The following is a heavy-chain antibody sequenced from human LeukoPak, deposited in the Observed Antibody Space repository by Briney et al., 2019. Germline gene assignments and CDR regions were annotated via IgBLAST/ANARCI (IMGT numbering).Heavy chain of an antibody. Sequence: GLSVSLSCAASGLSFRSYGFHWVRQAPARGLEGVAFIRYDGSNKCYADSVKGRFTISRDNSKNTLYLQMNSLRAEDTAVYYCARVMDDEFPDGDAFDIWGKGTMVTVSS. V-gene: IGHV3-30*02. J-gene: IGHJ3*02. CDR2: IRYDGSNK. CDR1: GLSFRSYG. D-gene: IGHD2-2*03. CDR3: ARVMDDEFPDGDAFDI.